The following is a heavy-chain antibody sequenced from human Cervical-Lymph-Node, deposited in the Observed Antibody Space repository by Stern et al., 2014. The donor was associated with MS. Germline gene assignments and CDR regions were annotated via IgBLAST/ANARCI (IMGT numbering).Heavy chain of an antibody. CDR3: ARPAVAGSGISGHAFDI. D-gene: IGHD6-19*01. Sequence: VQLLQSEAEVKKPGSSVKVSCKASGGTFSSYAISWVRQAPGQGLEWMGGIIPIFGSAHYAQKFQGRVTITADKSTSTAYMELSSLRSEDTAVYYCARPAVAGSGISGHAFDIWGQGTMVTVSS. J-gene: IGHJ3*02. V-gene: IGHV1-69*06. CDR1: GGTFSSYA. CDR2: IIPIFGSA.